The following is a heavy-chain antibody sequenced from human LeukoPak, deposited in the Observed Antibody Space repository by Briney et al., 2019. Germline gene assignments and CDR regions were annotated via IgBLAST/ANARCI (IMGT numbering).Heavy chain of an antibody. CDR2: INPNSGGT. Sequence: ASVKVSCKASGGTFSSYAISWVRQAPGQGLEWMGWINPNSGGTNYAQKFQGRVTMTRDTSISTAYMELSRLRSDDTAVYYCARQEEHSSHEGPHNWFDPWGQGTLVTVSS. D-gene: IGHD6-13*01. J-gene: IGHJ5*02. V-gene: IGHV1-2*02. CDR1: GGTFSSYA. CDR3: ARQEEHSSHEGPHNWFDP.